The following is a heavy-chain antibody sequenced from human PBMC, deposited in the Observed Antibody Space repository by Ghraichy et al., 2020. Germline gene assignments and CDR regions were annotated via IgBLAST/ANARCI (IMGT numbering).Heavy chain of an antibody. D-gene: IGHD1-26*01. Sequence: SETLSLTCSVSGDTIISSTSYWGWVRQPQGEGLEWLANAYSSGVTSSKSSLRSRVTMFVDTSQNQFSLRLKSVTAADTAVYYCVRWGGPGRLFDPWGQGILVTVSS. V-gene: IGHV4-39*01. CDR1: GDTIISSTSY. J-gene: IGHJ5*02. CDR3: VRWGGPGRLFDP. CDR2: AYSSGVT.